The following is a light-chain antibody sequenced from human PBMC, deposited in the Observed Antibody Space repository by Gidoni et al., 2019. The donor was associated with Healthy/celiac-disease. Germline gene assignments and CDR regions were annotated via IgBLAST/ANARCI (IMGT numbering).Light chain of an antibody. CDR2: GAS. V-gene: IGKV1-12*01. CDR1: QNIIPW. Sequence: DIQMTQSPSSVSASVGDRVTITCRASQNIIPWLAWYQQKPGKAPKFLIYGASTLHGGVSSRFSGSGSGTEFTLTISSLQPEDFATYYCQQANSFPITFGQGTRLEL. J-gene: IGKJ5*01. CDR3: QQANSFPIT.